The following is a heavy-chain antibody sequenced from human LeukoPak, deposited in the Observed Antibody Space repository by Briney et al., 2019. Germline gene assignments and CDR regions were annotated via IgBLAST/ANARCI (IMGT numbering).Heavy chain of an antibody. CDR3: ATGSQIREADY. J-gene: IGHJ4*02. CDR1: EFIFSNYY. D-gene: IGHD3-10*01. Sequence: GGSLRLSCAFSEFIFSNYYMSWVRQAPEKGLEWVSYISGGGNYINYADSVKGRFTISRDNAKKSLYLQMNSLRAEDTAVYYCATGSQIREADYWGQGTLVTVSS. CDR2: ISGGGNYI. V-gene: IGHV3-11*01.